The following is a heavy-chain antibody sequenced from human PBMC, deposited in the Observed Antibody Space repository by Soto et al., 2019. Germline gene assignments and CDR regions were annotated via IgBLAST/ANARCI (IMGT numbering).Heavy chain of an antibody. CDR2: ISAYNGNT. J-gene: IGHJ6*02. CDR3: ARVDGYNSYHSMDV. D-gene: IGHD5-12*01. V-gene: IGHV1-18*04. CDR1: GYTFTSYG. Sequence: GASVKVSCKASGYTFTSYGISWVRQAPGQGLEWMGWISAYNGNTNYAQKLQGRVTMTTDTSTSTAYMELRSLRSDDTAVYYCARVDGYNSYHSMDVWGQGTTVTVSS.